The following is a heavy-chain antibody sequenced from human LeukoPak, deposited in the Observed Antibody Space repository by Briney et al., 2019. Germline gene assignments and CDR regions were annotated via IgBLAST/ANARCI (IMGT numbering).Heavy chain of an antibody. Sequence: PGGSLRLSCTASGFTFTSYWMQWVRQAPGEGLVWVSCINNDGSSTNYADSVKGRFTISRDNSKNTVYMQMDSLRTEDTAVYYCVRGEAPDSWGQGTLITVSS. J-gene: IGHJ4*02. V-gene: IGHV3-74*01. CDR3: VRGEAPDS. D-gene: IGHD3-10*01. CDR2: INNDGSST. CDR1: GFTFTSYW.